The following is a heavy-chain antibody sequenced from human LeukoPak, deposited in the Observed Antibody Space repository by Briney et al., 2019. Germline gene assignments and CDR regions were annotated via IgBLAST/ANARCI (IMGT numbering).Heavy chain of an antibody. J-gene: IGHJ4*02. Sequence: SETLSLTCTVSGGSISSYYWSWIRQPPGKGLEWIGYIYYSGSTNYNPSLKSRVTLSVDTSKNQFSLKLSSVTAADTAVYYCASGRGYSYGGFDYWGQGTLVTVSS. V-gene: IGHV4-59*01. CDR2: IYYSGST. CDR3: ASGRGYSYGGFDY. D-gene: IGHD5-18*01. CDR1: GGSISSYY.